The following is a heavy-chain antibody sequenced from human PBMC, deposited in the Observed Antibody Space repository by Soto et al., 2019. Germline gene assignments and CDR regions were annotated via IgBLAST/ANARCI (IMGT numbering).Heavy chain of an antibody. Sequence: ASVKVSWKASGYTFTSYGISWVRQAPGQGLEWMGWISVYNGNTNYAQKLQDRITVTADTSTNTVYMELRSLRSDDTAVYYCARERHDYIRGWYGVDYWGRATLVTVSA. CDR1: GYTFTSYG. J-gene: IGHJ4*02. CDR3: ARERHDYIRGWYGVDY. D-gene: IGHD6-19*01. CDR2: ISVYNGNT. V-gene: IGHV1-18*01.